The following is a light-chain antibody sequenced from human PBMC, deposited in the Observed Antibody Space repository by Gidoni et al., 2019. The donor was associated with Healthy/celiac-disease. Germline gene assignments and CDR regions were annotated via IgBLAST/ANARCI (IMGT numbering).Light chain of an antibody. J-gene: IGKJ4*01. CDR1: QSVSSY. Sequence: ELVLPQSPATLSLSPGERAALSCRASQSVSSYLAWYQQNPGQAPRLLIYDASNKATRVPARFSGSGSGTDFTLTISSLEPEDFAVYYCQQRSNWPAFGGGTKVEIK. CDR3: QQRSNWPA. V-gene: IGKV3-11*01. CDR2: DAS.